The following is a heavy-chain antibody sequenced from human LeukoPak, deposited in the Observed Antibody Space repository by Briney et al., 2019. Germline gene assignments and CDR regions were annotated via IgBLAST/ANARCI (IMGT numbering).Heavy chain of an antibody. D-gene: IGHD2-15*01. CDR1: GFTFSSYG. CDR2: ISYDGSNK. Sequence: GGSLRLSCAASGFTFSSYGMHWVRQAPGKGLEWVAVISYDGSNKYYADSVKGRFTISRDNSKNTLYLQMNSLRAEDTAVYYCAKDFPCSGGSCYSSGFDYWAREPWSPSPQ. J-gene: IGHJ4*02. CDR3: AKDFPCSGGSCYSSGFDY. V-gene: IGHV3-30*18.